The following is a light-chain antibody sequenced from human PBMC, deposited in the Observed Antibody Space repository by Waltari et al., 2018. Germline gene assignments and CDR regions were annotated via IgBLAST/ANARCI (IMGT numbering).Light chain of an antibody. J-gene: IGLJ3*02. CDR3: QTGGHGTWV. CDR2: VNSDGSH. CDR1: SGHSSNV. Sequence: QLVLTQSPSASASLGASVKLTCTLSSGHSSNVIAWLQQQPEKGPRYWMKVNSDGSHRKGDEIPDRFSGSSSGTERYLTISSLQSEDEADYYGQTGGHGTWVFGGGTKLTVL. V-gene: IGLV4-69*01.